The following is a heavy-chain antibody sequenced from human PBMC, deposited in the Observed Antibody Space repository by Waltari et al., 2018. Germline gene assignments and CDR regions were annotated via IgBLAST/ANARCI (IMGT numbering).Heavy chain of an antibody. CDR3: ARYRHVAATFAYAFDI. J-gene: IGHJ3*02. V-gene: IGHV4-38-2*01. Sequence: QVQLQESGPGLVKPSENLSLTCAVSGYSISSGYYWGWIRQPPGKGLEWIGSIYHSGSTDYNTSVKSRVSISVDTSKNQFSLKLSSVTAADTAVYYCARYRHVAATFAYAFDIWGQGTMVTVSS. D-gene: IGHD2-15*01. CDR2: IYHSGST. CDR1: GYSISSGYY.